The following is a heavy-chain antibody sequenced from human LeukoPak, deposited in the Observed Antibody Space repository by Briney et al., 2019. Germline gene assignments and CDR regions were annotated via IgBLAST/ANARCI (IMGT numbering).Heavy chain of an antibody. J-gene: IGHJ4*02. CDR1: GGSISSSSYY. CDR3: ASWNYSGSDY. CDR2: IYYSGST. D-gene: IGHD1-26*01. Sequence: SETLSLTCTVSGGSISSSSYYWGWIRQPPGKGLEWIGSIYYSGSTYYNPSLKSRVTISVDTSKDQFSLKLSSVTAADTAVYYCASWNYSGSDYWGQGTLVTVSS. V-gene: IGHV4-39*01.